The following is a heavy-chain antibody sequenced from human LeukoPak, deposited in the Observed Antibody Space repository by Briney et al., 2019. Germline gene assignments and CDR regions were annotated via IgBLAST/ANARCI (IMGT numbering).Heavy chain of an antibody. Sequence: PSETLSLTCSVSGGSITTYYWSWIRQPPGKGLEWIGYISHSGSANYSPSLKSRVTISVDTPKNQFSLWMYSMTAADTAVYYCARAPVTPAILGDYYYHAMDVWGHGTTVIGSS. J-gene: IGHJ6*02. CDR1: GGSITTYY. CDR3: ARAPVTPAILGDYYYHAMDV. V-gene: IGHV4-59*01. CDR2: ISHSGSA. D-gene: IGHD2-2*01.